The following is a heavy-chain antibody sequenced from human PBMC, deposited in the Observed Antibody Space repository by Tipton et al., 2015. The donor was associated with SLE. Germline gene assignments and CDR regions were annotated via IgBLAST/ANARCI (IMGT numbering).Heavy chain of an antibody. CDR2: IYTSGST. CDR3: ARDGDGYNGGGLDY. J-gene: IGHJ4*02. CDR1: GGSISSGSYY. D-gene: IGHD5-24*01. Sequence: TLSLTCTVSGGSISSGSYYWSWIRQPAGKGLEWIGRIYTSGSTNYNPSLKSRVPISVDTSKNQFSLKLSSVTAADTAVYYCARDGDGYNGGGLDYWGQGTLVTVSS. V-gene: IGHV4-61*02.